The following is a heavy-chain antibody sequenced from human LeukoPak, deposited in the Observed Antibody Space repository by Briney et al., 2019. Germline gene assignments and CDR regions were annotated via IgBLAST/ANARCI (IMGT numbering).Heavy chain of an antibody. J-gene: IGHJ4*02. CDR3: ARGRGTDY. Sequence: GGSLRLSCAASGFTFSNFWMSWVRQAPGKGLEWVANIKPDGSEKNYVDSVKGRFTISRDNAKKSLYLQMNSLRAEDTAVYFWARGRGTDYWGQGTLVTVSS. CDR2: IKPDGSEK. D-gene: IGHD5-12*01. CDR1: GFTFSNFW. V-gene: IGHV3-7*03.